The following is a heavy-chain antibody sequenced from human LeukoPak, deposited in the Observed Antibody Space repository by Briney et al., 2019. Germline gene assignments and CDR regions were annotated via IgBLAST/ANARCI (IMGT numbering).Heavy chain of an antibody. CDR3: ATFPAGIDY. CDR1: GFTFSSYD. V-gene: IGHV3-33*08. J-gene: IGHJ4*02. CDR2: ISDDGSRK. Sequence: PGGSLRLSCAASGFTFSSYDMHWVRQAPDKGLEWVAVISDDGSRKYHADSVKGRFTISRDNAKNSLYLQMNSLRDEDTAVYYCATFPAGIDYWGQGTLVTVSS.